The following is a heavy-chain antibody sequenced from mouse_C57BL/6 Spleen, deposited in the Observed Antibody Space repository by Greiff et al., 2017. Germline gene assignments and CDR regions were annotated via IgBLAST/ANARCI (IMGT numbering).Heavy chain of an antibody. V-gene: IGHV5-17*01. CDR1: GFTFSDYG. CDR3: ARRLTGTYYYAMDY. J-gene: IGHJ4*01. Sequence: EVKVVESGGGLVKPGGSLKLSCAASGFTFSDYGMHWVRQAPEKGLEWVAYISSGSSTIYYADTVKGRFTISRDNAKNTLFLQMTSLRSEDTAMYYCARRLTGTYYYAMDYWGQGTSVTVSS. CDR2: ISSGSSTI. D-gene: IGHD4-1*01.